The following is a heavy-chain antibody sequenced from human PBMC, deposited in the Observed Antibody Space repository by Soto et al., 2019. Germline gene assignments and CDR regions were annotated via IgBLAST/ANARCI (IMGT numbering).Heavy chain of an antibody. V-gene: IGHV3-30-3*01. D-gene: IGHD3-3*02. CDR1: GFTFSSYT. CDR3: AKDSGTIYGVINYPFDY. CDR2: VSHDGSQR. Sequence: QVQLAESGGGVVQPGGSLRLSCAASGFTFSSYTMHWVRQAPGKGLEWVAVVSHDGSQRYAADSVKGRFTASRDNSKSTLFLQMDSLRGEDTALYYCAKDSGTIYGVINYPFDYCGHGTLVTVSS. J-gene: IGHJ4*01.